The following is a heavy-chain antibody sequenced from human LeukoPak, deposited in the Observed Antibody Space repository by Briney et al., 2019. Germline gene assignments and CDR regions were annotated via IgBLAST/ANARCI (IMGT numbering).Heavy chain of an antibody. Sequence: QPGRSLRLSCAASGFTFSSYGMHWVRQAPGKGLEWVALIWYDGTNKYYADSVKGRFTISRDSSKNTLYLQMNNLRAEDTAVYYCARGPYYYDISGSPRGDYWGQGTLVTVSS. CDR1: GFTFSSYG. V-gene: IGHV3-33*01. J-gene: IGHJ4*02. CDR3: ARGPYYYDISGSPRGDY. CDR2: IWYDGTNK. D-gene: IGHD3-22*01.